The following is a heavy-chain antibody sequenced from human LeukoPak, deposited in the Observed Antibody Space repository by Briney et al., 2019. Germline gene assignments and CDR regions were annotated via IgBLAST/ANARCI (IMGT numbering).Heavy chain of an antibody. J-gene: IGHJ4*02. CDR2: ISGSGGST. Sequence: PGRSLRLSCAASGFTFSSYAMSWVRQAPGKGLEWVSAISGSGGSTYYADSVKGRFTISRDNSKNTLFLQVNSLRAEDTAVYYCAKEAYYYDSSGKYFDYWGQGTLVTVSS. V-gene: IGHV3-23*01. CDR1: GFTFSSYA. CDR3: AKEAYYYDSSGKYFDY. D-gene: IGHD3-22*01.